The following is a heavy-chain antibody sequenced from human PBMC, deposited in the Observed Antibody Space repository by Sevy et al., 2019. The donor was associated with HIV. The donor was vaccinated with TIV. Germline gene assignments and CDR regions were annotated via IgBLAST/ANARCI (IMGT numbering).Heavy chain of an antibody. CDR3: AKDIGTSWYASIWFDP. CDR2: ISWNSGSI. J-gene: IGHJ5*02. D-gene: IGHD6-13*01. V-gene: IGHV3-9*01. Sequence: GGSLRLSCAASGFTFDDYAMHWVRQAPGKGLEWVSGISWNSGSIGYADSVKGRFTISRDNAKNSLYLQMNSLRAEDTALYYCAKDIGTSWYASIWFDPWGQGTLVTVSS. CDR1: GFTFDDYA.